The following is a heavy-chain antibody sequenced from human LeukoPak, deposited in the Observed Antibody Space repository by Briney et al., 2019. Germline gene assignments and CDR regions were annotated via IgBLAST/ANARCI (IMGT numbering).Heavy chain of an antibody. J-gene: IGHJ6*03. CDR1: GGSISSYY. D-gene: IGHD3-3*01. CDR3: ARGFYYDFWSGPFNYMDV. CDR2: IYYSGST. Sequence: PSETLSLTCTVSGGSISSYYWSWIRQPPGKGLEWIGYIYYSGSTNYNPSLKSRVTISVDTSKNQFSLKLSSVTAADTAVYYCARGFYYDFWSGPFNYMDVWGKGTTVTVSS. V-gene: IGHV4-59*01.